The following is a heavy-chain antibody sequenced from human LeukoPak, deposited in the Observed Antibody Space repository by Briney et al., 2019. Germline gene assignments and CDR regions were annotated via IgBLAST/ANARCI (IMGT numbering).Heavy chain of an antibody. Sequence: PGGSLRLSCSASGFSFSRHLMHWVRQDPGKGLVWVSHISGDGSDTGYADSVKGRFTISRDNAKSTLYLQMNSLRAEDTAVYYCARDRDSSSWLGELGYWGQGTLVTVSS. CDR3: ARDRDSSSWLGELGY. CDR1: GFSFSRHL. V-gene: IGHV3-74*01. D-gene: IGHD6-13*01. J-gene: IGHJ4*02. CDR2: ISGDGSDT.